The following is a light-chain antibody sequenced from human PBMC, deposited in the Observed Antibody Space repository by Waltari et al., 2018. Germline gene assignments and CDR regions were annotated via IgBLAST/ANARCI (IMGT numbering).Light chain of an antibody. J-gene: IGKJ4*01. CDR1: QNVDRY. V-gene: IGKV3-11*01. CDR2: DAS. Sequence: ETVLTQSPGTLSLSPGERATLSCRASQNVDRYLAWYQQKPGQAPRLRIYDASIRATGLPARFSGSGSGTDFTLTINSLEPDDFATYYCQQRKNWPPLTFGGGTKVESK. CDR3: QQRKNWPPLT.